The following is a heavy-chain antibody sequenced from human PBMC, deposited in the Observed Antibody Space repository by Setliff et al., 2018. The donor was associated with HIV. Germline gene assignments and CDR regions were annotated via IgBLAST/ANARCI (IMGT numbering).Heavy chain of an antibody. CDR3: ARGWSEGTHLFQVEYFQH. CDR2: IVPILNIA. J-gene: IGHJ1*01. CDR1: GGTFGNYG. Sequence: ASVKVSCKASGGTFGNYGVGWVRQAPGQGLEWVGGIVPILNIANYAQEFQGRATITADKSTSTVYMEVRDLKPDDTALYYCARGWSEGTHLFQVEYFQHWGQGTLV. V-gene: IGHV1-69*10. D-gene: IGHD2-8*01.